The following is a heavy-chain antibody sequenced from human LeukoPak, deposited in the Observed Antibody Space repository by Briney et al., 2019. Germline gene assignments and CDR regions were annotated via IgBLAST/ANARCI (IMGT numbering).Heavy chain of an antibody. V-gene: IGHV3-23*01. CDR3: AKGGGSYFRRVTYYYYYMDV. CDR1: GFTFSSYA. J-gene: IGHJ6*03. CDR2: ISGSGGST. Sequence: GGSLRLSCAASGFTFSSYAMSWVRQAPGKGLEWFSAISGSGGSTYYADSVNGRFTISRDNSKNTLYLQMISLRAEDTAVYYCAKGGGSYFRRVTYYYYYMDVWGKGTTVTVSS. D-gene: IGHD1-26*01.